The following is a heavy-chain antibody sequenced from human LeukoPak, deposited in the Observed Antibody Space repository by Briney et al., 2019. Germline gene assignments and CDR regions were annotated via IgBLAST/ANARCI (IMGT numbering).Heavy chain of an antibody. CDR1: GGSFSGYY. V-gene: IGHV4-59*01. CDR3: ASFSSSSFDY. CDR2: IYYSGST. D-gene: IGHD6-6*01. Sequence: PSETLSLTCAVYGGSFSGYYWSWIRQPPGKGLEWIGYIYYSGSTNYNPSLKSRVTISVDTSKNQFSLKLSSVTAADTAVYYCASFSSSSFDYWGQGTLVTVSS. J-gene: IGHJ4*02.